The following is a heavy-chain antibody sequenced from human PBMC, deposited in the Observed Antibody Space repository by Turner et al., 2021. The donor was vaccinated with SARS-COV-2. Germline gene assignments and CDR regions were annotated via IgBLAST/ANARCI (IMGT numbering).Heavy chain of an antibody. CDR1: GFTFSSYG. CDR3: AKSYSGSYWDRNDY. V-gene: IGHV3-30*18. Sequence: QVQLVESGGGVVQPGRSLRLSCAASGFTFSSYGMHWVRQAPGKGLEWVAVISYDGSNKYYADSVKGRFTSSRDNSKNTLYLQMNSLRAEDTAVYYCAKSYSGSYWDRNDYWGQGTLVTVSS. CDR2: ISYDGSNK. J-gene: IGHJ4*02. D-gene: IGHD1-26*01.